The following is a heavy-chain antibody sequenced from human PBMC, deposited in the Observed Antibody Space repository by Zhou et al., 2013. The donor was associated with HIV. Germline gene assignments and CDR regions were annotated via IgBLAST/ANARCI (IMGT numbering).Heavy chain of an antibody. CDR3: AREQGGGQWPGRVWFDP. D-gene: IGHD6-19*01. V-gene: IGHV1-69*05. Sequence: QVQLVQSGAEVKKPGSSVKVSCKASGGTFSSYAINWVRQAPGQGLEWMGGIIPIFATANYAQKFQGRVTITTDESTSTAYMELSRLRSEDTAVYYCAREQGGGQWPGRVWFDPWGQGTLVTVSS. J-gene: IGHJ5*02. CDR1: GGTFSSYA. CDR2: IIPIFATA.